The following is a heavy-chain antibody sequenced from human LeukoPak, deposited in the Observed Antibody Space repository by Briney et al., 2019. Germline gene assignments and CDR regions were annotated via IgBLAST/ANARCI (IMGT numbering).Heavy chain of an antibody. CDR2: IKQDGSEK. Sequence: GGSLRLSCAASGFTFSSYWMSSVRQAPGKGLEWVANIKQDGSEKYYVDSVKGRFTISRDNAKNSLYLQMNSLRAEDTAVYYCARDTMVDAFDIWGQGTMVTVSS. CDR3: ARDTMVDAFDI. V-gene: IGHV3-7*01. D-gene: IGHD3-10*01. J-gene: IGHJ3*02. CDR1: GFTFSSYW.